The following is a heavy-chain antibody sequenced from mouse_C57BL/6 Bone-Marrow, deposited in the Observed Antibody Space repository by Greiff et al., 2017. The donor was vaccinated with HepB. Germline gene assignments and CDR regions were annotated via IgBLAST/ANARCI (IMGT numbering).Heavy chain of an antibody. Sequence: QVQLKQPGTELVKPGASVKLSCKASGYTFTSYWMHWVKQRPGQGLEWIGNINPSNGGTNYNEKFKSKATLTVDKSSSTAYMQLSSLTSEDSAVYYCARGRANYSNYVGAMDYWGQGTSVTVSS. D-gene: IGHD2-5*01. CDR3: ARGRANYSNYVGAMDY. CDR2: INPSNGGT. V-gene: IGHV1-53*01. CDR1: GYTFTSYW. J-gene: IGHJ4*01.